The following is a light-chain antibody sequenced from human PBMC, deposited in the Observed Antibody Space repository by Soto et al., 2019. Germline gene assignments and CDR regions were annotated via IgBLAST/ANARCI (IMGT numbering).Light chain of an antibody. CDR2: EVS. V-gene: IGLV2-14*01. J-gene: IGLJ3*02. CDR1: SGDVGGYYY. Sequence: QSALTQPASVSGSPGQSITISCTGTSGDVGGYYYVSWYQQLPGKAPKLMISEVSNRPSGVSNRFSVSKSGNTASLTISGLQAEDEADYYCSSYTPTTWVFGGGTKVTVL. CDR3: SSYTPTTWV.